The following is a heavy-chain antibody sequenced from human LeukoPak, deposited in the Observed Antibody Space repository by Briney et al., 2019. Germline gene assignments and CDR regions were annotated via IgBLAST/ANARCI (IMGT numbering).Heavy chain of an antibody. Sequence: PSETLSLTCTVSGGSISSYYWSWIRQPPGKGLEWIGYIYYSGSTNYNPSLKSRVTISVDTSKNQFSLKLSSVTAADTAVYYCARGRDGYSLGYWGQGTRVTVSS. CDR1: GGSISSYY. V-gene: IGHV4-59*01. D-gene: IGHD5-24*01. CDR2: IYYSGST. J-gene: IGHJ4*02. CDR3: ARGRDGYSLGY.